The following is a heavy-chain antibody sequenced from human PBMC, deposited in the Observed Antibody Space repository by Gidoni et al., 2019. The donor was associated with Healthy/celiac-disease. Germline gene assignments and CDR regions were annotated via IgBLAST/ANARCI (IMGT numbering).Heavy chain of an antibody. CDR2: ISRSSSTI. CDR3: ARESGDGYNSDAFDI. Sequence: EVQLVESGGGLVQPGGSLRLSCAASGFTFCSYSMNWVRQAPGKGLVWVSYISRSSSTIYYADSVKGRFTISRDNAKNSLYLQMNSLRAEDTAVYYCARESGDGYNSDAFDIWGQGTMVTVSS. CDR1: GFTFCSYS. D-gene: IGHD5-12*01. V-gene: IGHV3-48*04. J-gene: IGHJ3*02.